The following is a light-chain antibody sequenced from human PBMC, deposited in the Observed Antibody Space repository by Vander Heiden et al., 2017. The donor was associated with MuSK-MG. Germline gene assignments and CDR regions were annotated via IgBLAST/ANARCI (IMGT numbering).Light chain of an antibody. J-gene: IGLJ2*01. Sequence: QSALTQPPSASGSPGPSVTISCTGTSSDAGGNYYVSWYQQHPGKAPKLIIYGVSKRPSGVPDRFSGSKSDNTASLAVSGLQPDDEADYYCSSSKVFGGGTKLTVL. CDR1: SSDAGGNYY. CDR2: GVS. CDR3: SSSKV. V-gene: IGLV2-8*01.